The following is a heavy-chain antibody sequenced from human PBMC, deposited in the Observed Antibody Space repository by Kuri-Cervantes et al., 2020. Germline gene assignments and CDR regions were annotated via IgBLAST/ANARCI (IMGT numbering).Heavy chain of an antibody. V-gene: IGHV3-11*04. D-gene: IGHD5-18*01. CDR1: GFIFTDYY. J-gene: IGHJ4*02. CDR2: ISSSGSTL. Sequence: GESLRLSCAASGFIFTDYYMSWIRQAPGKGLEWVSHISSSGSTLYYADSVKGRFTISRDNAENTLYLQMNSLRAEDTALYYCARVAGYSYGYWGYWGQGTLVTVSS. CDR3: ARVAGYSYGYWGY.